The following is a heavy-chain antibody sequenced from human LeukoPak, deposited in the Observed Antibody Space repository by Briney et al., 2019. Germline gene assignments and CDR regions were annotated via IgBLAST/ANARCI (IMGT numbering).Heavy chain of an antibody. CDR1: VYSISRGYY. D-gene: IGHD6-13*01. V-gene: IGHV4-38-2*01. CDR3: ARRLYIAAAGIPSPFFDY. CDR2: IYHSGST. Sequence: PSETLSLTRAVSVYSISRGYYWGWTGQPPGKGLEWIGRIYHSGSTHYTPSSRSRVTISVDTSKNQSSLKLSSVTAADTAVYYCARRLYIAAAGIPSPFFDYWGQGTLVTVSA. J-gene: IGHJ4*02.